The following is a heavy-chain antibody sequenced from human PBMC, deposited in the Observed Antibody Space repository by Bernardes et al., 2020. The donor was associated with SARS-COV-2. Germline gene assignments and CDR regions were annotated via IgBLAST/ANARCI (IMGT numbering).Heavy chain of an antibody. V-gene: IGHV1-2*06. D-gene: IGHD3-10*01. Sequence: ASVKVSCEASGYTFTGYYIHWIRQVPGQGLEWVGRITPNSGDTYYAETFRGRVSMTRDTSVSTAYMELTSLRSDDTAIYYCARFDYGSSSFVYWGQGVRVTVSS. J-gene: IGHJ4*02. CDR1: GYTFTGYY. CDR2: ITPNSGDT. CDR3: ARFDYGSSSFVY.